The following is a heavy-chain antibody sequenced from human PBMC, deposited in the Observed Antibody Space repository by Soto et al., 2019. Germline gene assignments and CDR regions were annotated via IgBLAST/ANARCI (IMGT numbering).Heavy chain of an antibody. J-gene: IGHJ6*02. CDR1: GGPFSSPA. CDR2: IIPLLGST. CDR3: AMSDSLYFYYVIDV. Sequence: QVQVEPSGAEVKKPGSSLKVSCKTSGGPFSSPAFNWVRQARGHGLKWMGGIIPLLGSTTYAQKFKDRVTFTADESTGTRDMEFRSLRSEDAATYFCAMSDSLYFYYVIDVWGRGTTVTVSS. D-gene: IGHD2-21*02. V-gene: IGHV1-69*01.